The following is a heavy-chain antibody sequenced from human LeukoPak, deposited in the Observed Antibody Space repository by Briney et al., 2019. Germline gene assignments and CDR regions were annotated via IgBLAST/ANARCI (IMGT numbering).Heavy chain of an antibody. V-gene: IGHV4-61*02. D-gene: IGHD2-21*02. CDR2: IYTSGST. J-gene: IGHJ3*02. CDR3: ARGLAGLAYCGGDCYSYAFDI. Sequence: SETLSLSCTVSGGSISSGSYYWSWIRQPAGKGLEWIGRIYTSGSTNYNPSLKSRVTISVDTSKNQFSLKLSSVTAADTAVYYCARGLAGLAYCGGDCYSYAFDIWGQGTMVTVSS. CDR1: GGSISSGSYY.